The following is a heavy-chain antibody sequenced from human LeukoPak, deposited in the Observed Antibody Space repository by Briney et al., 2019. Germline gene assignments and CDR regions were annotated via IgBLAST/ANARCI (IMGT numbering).Heavy chain of an antibody. D-gene: IGHD3-10*01. Sequence: SETLSLTCAVYGGSFSGYYWSWIRQPPGKGLEWIGEINHSGSTNYNPSLKSRVTISVDTSKNQFSLKLSSVTAADTAVYYCARTRTYYYGSGSYRKPYYFDYWGQGTLVTVSS. J-gene: IGHJ4*02. CDR3: ARTRTYYYGSGSYRKPYYFDY. V-gene: IGHV4-34*01. CDR1: GGSFSGYY. CDR2: INHSGST.